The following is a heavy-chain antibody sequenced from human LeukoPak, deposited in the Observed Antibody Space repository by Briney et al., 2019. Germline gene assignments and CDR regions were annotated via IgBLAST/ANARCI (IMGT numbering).Heavy chain of an antibody. J-gene: IGHJ5*01. V-gene: IGHV3-21*01. CDR2: ISSSSYI. CDR1: GFTFSSYT. Sequence: PGGSLRLSCAASGFTFSSYTMNWVRQAPGKGLEWVSCISSSSYIYYADSVKGRFTISRDNTKNSLILQMDSLIAEDTAVYYCARGKTAFDILTGYDSWGQGTLVTVSS. CDR3: ARGKTAFDILTGYDS. D-gene: IGHD3-9*01.